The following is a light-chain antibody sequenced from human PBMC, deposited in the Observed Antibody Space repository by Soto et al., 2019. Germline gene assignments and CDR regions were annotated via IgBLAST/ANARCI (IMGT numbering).Light chain of an antibody. CDR2: DVS. Sequence: QSVLTQPRSVSGSPGQSVTISCTGTSSVVGAYNFVSWYQQHPGKAPELMISDVSRRPSGVPDRFSATKSGNTASLTISGLQAEDEADYYCCSYAGRYSYVFGSGTKVTVL. CDR3: CSYAGRYSYV. CDR1: SSVVGAYNF. J-gene: IGLJ1*01. V-gene: IGLV2-11*01.